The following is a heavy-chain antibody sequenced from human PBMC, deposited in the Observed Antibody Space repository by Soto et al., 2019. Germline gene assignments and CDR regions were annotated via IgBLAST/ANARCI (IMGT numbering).Heavy chain of an antibody. CDR1: GGSISSSSYY. J-gene: IGHJ4*02. D-gene: IGHD3-22*01. V-gene: IGHV4-39*07. CDR3: ARDRYDSSGYYDY. Sequence: SETLSLTCTVSGGSISSSSYYWGWIRQPPGKGLEWIGSIYYSGSTNYNPSLKSRVTMSVDTSENQFSLKLSSVTAADTAVYYCARDRYDSSGYYDYWGQGTLVTVSS. CDR2: IYYSGST.